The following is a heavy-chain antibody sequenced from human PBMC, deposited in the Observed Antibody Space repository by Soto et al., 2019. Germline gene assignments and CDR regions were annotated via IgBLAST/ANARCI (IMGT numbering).Heavy chain of an antibody. D-gene: IGHD5-12*01. CDR3: ARETGMATISA. V-gene: IGHV3-53*01. CDR2: IYSGGST. Sequence: EVQLVESGGGLIQPGGSLRLSCAASGFTVSSNYMSWVRQAPGKGLEWVSVIYSGGSTYYADSVKGRFTISRDNSKNTLYLKMNSMSAEDTAVYYCARETGMATISAWGQGTLVTVSS. J-gene: IGHJ4*02. CDR1: GFTVSSNY.